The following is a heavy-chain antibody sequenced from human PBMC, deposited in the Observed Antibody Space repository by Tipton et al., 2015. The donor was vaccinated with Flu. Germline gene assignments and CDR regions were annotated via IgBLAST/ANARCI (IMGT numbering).Heavy chain of an antibody. CDR2: IYRGGTT. Sequence: SGFTVSSKYMGWVRQAPGKGLQWVSVIYRGGTTYVADSVKGQCTISRDNSKNTLYLQWNSLTTEDTAVYYCATLGNSGTDGFDIWGQGTMVTISS. CDR1: GFTVSSKY. J-gene: IGHJ3*02. V-gene: IGHV3-66*02. CDR3: ATLGNSGTDGFDI. D-gene: IGHD5-12*01.